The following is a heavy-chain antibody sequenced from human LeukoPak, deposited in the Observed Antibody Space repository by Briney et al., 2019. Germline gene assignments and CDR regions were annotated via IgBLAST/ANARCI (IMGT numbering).Heavy chain of an antibody. Sequence: SETLSLTCTVSGGSISSYYWSWIRQPPGKGLEWIGYIYYSGSTNYNPSLKSRVTISVDTSKNQFSPKLSSVTAADTAVYYCARVGRLGYCSSTSCGGDWFDPWGQGTLVTVSS. V-gene: IGHV4-59*01. CDR3: ARVGRLGYCSSTSCGGDWFDP. D-gene: IGHD2-2*01. J-gene: IGHJ5*02. CDR2: IYYSGST. CDR1: GGSISSYY.